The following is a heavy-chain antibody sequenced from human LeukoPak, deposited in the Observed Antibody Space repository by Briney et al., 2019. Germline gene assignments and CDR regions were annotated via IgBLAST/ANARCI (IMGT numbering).Heavy chain of an antibody. D-gene: IGHD6-13*01. V-gene: IGHV1-18*04. Sequence: GASVKVSCKASGYTFTSYGISWVRQAPGQGLEWMGWISAYNGNTNYAQKLQGRVTMTTDTSTSTAYMELRSLRSDDTAVYYCVSSWSNEYFQHWGQGTLVTVSS. J-gene: IGHJ1*01. CDR3: VSSWSNEYFQH. CDR2: ISAYNGNT. CDR1: GYTFTSYG.